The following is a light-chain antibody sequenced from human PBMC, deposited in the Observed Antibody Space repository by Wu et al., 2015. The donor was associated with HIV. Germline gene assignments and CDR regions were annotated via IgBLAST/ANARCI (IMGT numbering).Light chain of an antibody. CDR3: HLYSSAWT. Sequence: EIVLTQSPAILSLSPGERATLSCRASQSVSSNLAWYQQRPGQAPRLLIYAASNRATGIPDRFSGSGSGTDFTLTIRRLEPEDLAVYYCHLYSSAWTFGQGTKVEVK. CDR1: QSVSSN. V-gene: IGKV3-20*01. J-gene: IGKJ1*01. CDR2: AAS.